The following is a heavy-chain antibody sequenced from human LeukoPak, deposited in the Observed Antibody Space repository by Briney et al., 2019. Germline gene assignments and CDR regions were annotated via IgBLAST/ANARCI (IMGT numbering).Heavy chain of an antibody. J-gene: IGHJ4*02. Sequence: GGSLRLSCAASGFTFSSYNMNWVRQAPGKGLEWVSSISSSSSAIYYAASVKGRFTISRDNAKNSLYLQMNSLRDEDTAVYYCARGALRYSDYWGQGTLVTVSS. CDR1: GFTFSSYN. D-gene: IGHD3-9*01. CDR3: ARGALRYSDY. V-gene: IGHV3-48*02. CDR2: ISSSSSAI.